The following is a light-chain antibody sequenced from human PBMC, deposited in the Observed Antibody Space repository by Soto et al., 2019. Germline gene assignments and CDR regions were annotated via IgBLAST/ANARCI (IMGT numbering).Light chain of an antibody. CDR2: AAS. CDR1: QSISSY. CDR3: QQSYSTPRT. Sequence: DIQMTQSPSSLSASVGDRVTITCRASQSISSYLNWYQQKPGKAPKLLIYAASSLQSGVPSRFSGSGSGKDVTLTISSLQPEDFATYYCQQSYSTPRTFGPGTKVDIK. V-gene: IGKV1-39*01. J-gene: IGKJ3*01.